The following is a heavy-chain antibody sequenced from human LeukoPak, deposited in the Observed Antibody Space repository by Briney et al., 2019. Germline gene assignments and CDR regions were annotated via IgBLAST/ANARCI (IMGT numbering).Heavy chain of an antibody. J-gene: IGHJ3*02. D-gene: IGHD3-22*01. Sequence: ASVKVSCKASGYSFDSYGISWVRQAPGQGLEWLRYIGAFNGNTNYAQNLQGRVSRTADTATTTAYIELRRLSSGDTAVYYCARDFLSYDGSETHFEDTFDIWGQGTMVTVSS. CDR2: IGAFNGNT. CDR3: ARDFLSYDGSETHFEDTFDI. V-gene: IGHV1-18*01. CDR1: GYSFDSYG.